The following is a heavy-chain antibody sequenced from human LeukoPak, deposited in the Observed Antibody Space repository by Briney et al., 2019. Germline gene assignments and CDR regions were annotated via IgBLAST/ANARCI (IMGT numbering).Heavy chain of an antibody. J-gene: IGHJ4*02. CDR3: ARARRSSGYYHFDY. Sequence: SQTLSLTCTVSGGSIRSGDNYWSWTRQPPGKGLEWIGYIYYSGSTYYNPSLKSRLTISVDTSKNQFSLKLTSVTAADTAVYFCARARRSSGYYHFDYWGQGTLVTVSS. V-gene: IGHV4-30-4*01. D-gene: IGHD3-22*01. CDR2: IYYSGST. CDR1: GGSIRSGDNY.